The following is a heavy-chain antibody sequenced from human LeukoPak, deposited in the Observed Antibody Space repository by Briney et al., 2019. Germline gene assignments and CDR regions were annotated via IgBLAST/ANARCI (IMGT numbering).Heavy chain of an antibody. CDR1: GGSISSGDYY. V-gene: IGHV4-30-4*01. CDR3: ARAGYCSGGSCYPYNWFDP. J-gene: IGHJ5*02. D-gene: IGHD2-15*01. CDR2: IYYSGST. Sequence: SETLSLTCTVSGGSISSGDYYWSWLRQPPGKGLEWIGYIYYSGSTYYNPSLKSLVTISVDTSKNQFSLKLSSVTAADTAVYYCARAGYCSGGSCYPYNWFDPWGQGTLVTVSS.